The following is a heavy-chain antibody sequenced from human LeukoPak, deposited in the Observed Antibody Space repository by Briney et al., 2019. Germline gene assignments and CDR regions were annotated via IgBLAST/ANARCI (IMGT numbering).Heavy chain of an antibody. Sequence: SGGSLRLSCAASGFTFSSYGMHWVRQAPGKGLEWVAVIWYYGSNKYYADSVKGRFTISRDNSKNTLYLQMNSLRAEDTAVYYCAKGRSGIEYWGQGTLVTVSS. V-gene: IGHV3-33*06. CDR3: AKGRSGIEY. D-gene: IGHD1-1*01. CDR1: GFTFSSYG. J-gene: IGHJ4*02. CDR2: IWYYGSNK.